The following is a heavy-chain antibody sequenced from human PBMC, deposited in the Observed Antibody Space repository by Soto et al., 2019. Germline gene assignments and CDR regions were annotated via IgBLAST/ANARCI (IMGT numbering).Heavy chain of an antibody. CDR2: MYYGGST. CDR1: GGSISLYY. V-gene: IGHV4-59*01. Sequence: PSETLSLTCTVSGGSISLYYWNWIRQPPGKGLEWISYMYYGGSTNYKSSLKSRVTISGDTSKNQFSLKLRSVTAADTAVYFCARSTGYGDSYFDYWGQGALVTVSS. D-gene: IGHD4-17*01. J-gene: IGHJ4*02. CDR3: ARSTGYGDSYFDY.